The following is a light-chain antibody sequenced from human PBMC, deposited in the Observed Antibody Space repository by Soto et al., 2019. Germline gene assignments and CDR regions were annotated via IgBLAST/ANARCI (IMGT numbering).Light chain of an antibody. CDR3: QQLNSYPLP. J-gene: IGKJ4*01. V-gene: IGKV1-9*01. CDR1: QGSSTY. Sequence: IQVTQSPSSLSASEGDRVTITCLASQGSSTYLAWYQQKPGKAPKLLIYGASTLQGGVPSRFSGSGSGTDFPLTISSLQPEDFATYYCQQLNSYPLPFGGGTKVEIK. CDR2: GAS.